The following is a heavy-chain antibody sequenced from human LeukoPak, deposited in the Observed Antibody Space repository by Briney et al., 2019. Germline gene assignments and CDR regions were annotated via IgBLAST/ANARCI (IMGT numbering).Heavy chain of an antibody. J-gene: IGHJ4*02. CDR2: INHSGST. CDR1: GGSFSGYY. D-gene: IGHD1-1*01. CDR3: ARGPTGTPGYFDY. V-gene: IGHV4-34*01. Sequence: PETLSLTCAVYGGSFSGYYWSWIRQPPGKGLEWIGEINHSGSTNYNPSLKSRVTISVDTSKNQFSLKLSSVTAADTAVYYCARGPTGTPGYFDYWGQGTLVTVSS.